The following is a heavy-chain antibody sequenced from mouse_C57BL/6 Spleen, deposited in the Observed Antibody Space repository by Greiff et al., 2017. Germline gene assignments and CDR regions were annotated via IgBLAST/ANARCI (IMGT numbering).Heavy chain of an antibody. CDR2: INPGSGGT. V-gene: IGHV1-54*01. D-gene: IGHD1-1*01. CDR3: ASPHYYGSTYWYFDV. CDR1: GYAFTNYL. J-gene: IGHJ1*03. Sequence: VKLMESGAELVRPGTSVKVSCKASGYAFTNYLIEWVKQRPGQGLEWIGVINPGSGGTNYNEKFKGKATLTADKSSSTAYMQLSSLTSEDSAVYFCASPHYYGSTYWYFDVWGTGTTVTVSS.